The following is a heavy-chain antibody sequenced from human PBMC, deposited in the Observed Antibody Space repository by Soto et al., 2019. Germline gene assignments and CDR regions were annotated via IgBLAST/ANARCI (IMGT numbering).Heavy chain of an antibody. J-gene: IGHJ6*02. CDR1: GGTFSSYA. Sequence: QVQLVQSGAEVKKPGSSVKVSCKASGGTFSSYAISWVRQAPGQGLEWMGGIIPIFGTANYAQKFQGRVTITADESTSTAYMELSRLRSEDTAVYYCARDRLGGGYSRSGMDVWGQGTTVTVSS. CDR3: ARDRLGGGYSRSGMDV. CDR2: IIPIFGTA. V-gene: IGHV1-69*01. D-gene: IGHD6-13*01.